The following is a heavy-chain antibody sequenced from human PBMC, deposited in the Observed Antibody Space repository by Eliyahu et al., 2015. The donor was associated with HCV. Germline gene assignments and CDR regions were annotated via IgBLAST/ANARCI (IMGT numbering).Heavy chain of an antibody. CDR1: GGSFSGYY. CDR3: ARGGVSDWPRPCYFDL. Sequence: QVQLQQWGAGLLKPSETLSLTCTVYGGSFSGYYWSWIRQPPGKGLEWIGEINHSRSTNYNPSLKSRVTISADISTDQFSLKLTSVTAADTAVYYCARGGVSDWPRPCYFDLWGRGTLVTVSS. D-gene: IGHD2-21*02. V-gene: IGHV4-34*02. J-gene: IGHJ2*01. CDR2: INHSRST.